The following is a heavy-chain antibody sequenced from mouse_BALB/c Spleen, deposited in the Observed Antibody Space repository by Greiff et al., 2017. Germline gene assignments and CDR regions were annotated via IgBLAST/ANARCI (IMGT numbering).Heavy chain of an antibody. CDR3: AREGPFWYFDV. CDR2: INSNGGST. CDR1: GFTFSSYG. Sequence: EVQGVESGGGLVQPGGSLKLSCAASGFTFSSYGMSWVRQTPDKRLELVATINSNGGSTYYPDSVKGRFTISRDNAKNTLYLQMSSLKSEDTAMYYCAREGPFWYFDVWGAGTTVTVSS. J-gene: IGHJ1*01. V-gene: IGHV5-6-3*01.